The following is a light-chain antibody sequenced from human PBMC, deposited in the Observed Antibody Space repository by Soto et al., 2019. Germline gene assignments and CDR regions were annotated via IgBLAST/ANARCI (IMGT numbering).Light chain of an antibody. Sequence: DIVLTQTPDTLSLSAGEGAALSCRASQRVSGIYLSWFQQRFGQPPRLLIYGAVNRATGVPDRFSGDGSGTDFTLTISRLEPEDSGVYYCQQFETSSTFGQGTKVEIK. CDR2: GAV. CDR1: QRVSGIY. V-gene: IGKV3-20*01. J-gene: IGKJ1*01. CDR3: QQFETSST.